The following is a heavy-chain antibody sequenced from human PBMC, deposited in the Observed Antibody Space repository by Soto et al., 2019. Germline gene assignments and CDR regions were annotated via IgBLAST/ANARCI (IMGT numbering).Heavy chain of an antibody. CDR2: SYYSGST. CDR3: ARRAYYDSSGFQDAFDI. V-gene: IGHV4-28*01. J-gene: IGHJ3*02. D-gene: IGHD3-22*01. Sequence: PSETLSLTCAVSGYSISSSNWWGWIRQPPGKGLEWIGYSYYSGSTYYNPSLKSRVTMSVDTSKNEFSLELSSVTAVDTAVYYCARRAYYDSSGFQDAFDIWGQGTVVTVSS. CDR1: GYSISSSNW.